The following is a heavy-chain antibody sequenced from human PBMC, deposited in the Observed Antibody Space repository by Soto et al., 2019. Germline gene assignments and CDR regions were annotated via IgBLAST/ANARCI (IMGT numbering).Heavy chain of an antibody. Sequence: SETLSLTCAVYGGSFSGYYWSWIRQPPGKGLEWIGEINHSGSTNYNPSLKSRVTISVGTSKNQFSLKLSSVPAADTAVYYCARNWNYVAYWGQGTLVTVSS. J-gene: IGHJ4*02. V-gene: IGHV4-34*01. CDR1: GGSFSGYY. CDR3: ARNWNYVAY. D-gene: IGHD1-1*01. CDR2: INHSGST.